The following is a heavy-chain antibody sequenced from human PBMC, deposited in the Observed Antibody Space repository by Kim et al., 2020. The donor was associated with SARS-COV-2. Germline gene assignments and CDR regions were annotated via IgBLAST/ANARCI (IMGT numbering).Heavy chain of an antibody. D-gene: IGHD2-2*03. Sequence: GGSLRLSCAASGFTFSSNWMHWVRQAPGKGLVWVSRINSDGSSTTYADSVKGRFTISRDNAKNTLYLQMNSLRAEDTAVYYCARPGYCSSTSCHNWVGFWGQGTLVTVSS. J-gene: IGHJ5*01. CDR3: ARPGYCSSTSCHNWVGF. CDR1: GFTFSSNW. V-gene: IGHV3-74*01. CDR2: INSDGSST.